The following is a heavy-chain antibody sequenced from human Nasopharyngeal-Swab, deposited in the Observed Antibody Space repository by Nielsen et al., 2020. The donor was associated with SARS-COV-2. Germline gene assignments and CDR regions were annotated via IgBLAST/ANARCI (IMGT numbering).Heavy chain of an antibody. D-gene: IGHD3-10*01. CDR3: AGRITMVRGPPEGMRAFDI. CDR1: GFTVSSNY. V-gene: IGHV3-53*01. Sequence: GGSLRLSCAASGFTVSSNYMHWVRQAPGEGLEWVSAFYSGGSTYYADSVKGRFTISRDNSKNTLYLQMNSLRAEDTAVYYCAGRITMVRGPPEGMRAFDIWGQGTMVTVSS. J-gene: IGHJ3*02. CDR2: FYSGGST.